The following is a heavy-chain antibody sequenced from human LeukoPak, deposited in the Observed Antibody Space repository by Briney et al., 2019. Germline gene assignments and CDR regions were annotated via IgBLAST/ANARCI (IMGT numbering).Heavy chain of an antibody. D-gene: IGHD5-18*01. J-gene: IGHJ4*02. Sequence: PGGTLRLSCAASGFSLSSYGMTWVRQAPGKGLEWVSTLSDSGGGTYYADSVKGRFTISRDNSKNTLYLQMNSLRAEDTAVYYCAKNKWIQLTSEYYFDYWGQGTLVTVSS. CDR3: AKNKWIQLTSEYYFDY. V-gene: IGHV3-23*01. CDR1: GFSLSSYG. CDR2: LSDSGGGT.